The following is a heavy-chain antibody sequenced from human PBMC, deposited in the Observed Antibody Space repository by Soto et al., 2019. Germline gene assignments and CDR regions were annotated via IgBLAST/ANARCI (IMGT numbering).Heavy chain of an antibody. CDR3: ARGSIAVAPDY. Sequence: SVKVSGKASGVTFSSYAISWVQQAPGQGLEWMGGIIPIFGTANYAQKFQGRVTITADESTSTAYMELSSLRSEDTAVYYCARGSIAVAPDYWGQGTLVTVSS. J-gene: IGHJ4*02. CDR1: GVTFSSYA. V-gene: IGHV1-69*13. D-gene: IGHD6-19*01. CDR2: IIPIFGTA.